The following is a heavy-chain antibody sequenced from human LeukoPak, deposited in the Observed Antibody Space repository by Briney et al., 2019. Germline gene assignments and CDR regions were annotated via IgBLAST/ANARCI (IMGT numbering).Heavy chain of an antibody. V-gene: IGHV1-69*13. Sequence: SVKVSCKASVGTFSTYAICWVRHAPGQRLVWMGWINPIFGTANYAQKFQGRVTITADESTSTAYMELSSLRSEDTAVYYCARVGAYNWNDPPDYWGQGTLVTVSS. J-gene: IGHJ4*02. CDR1: VGTFSTYA. CDR2: INPIFGTA. CDR3: ARVGAYNWNDPPDY. D-gene: IGHD1-1*01.